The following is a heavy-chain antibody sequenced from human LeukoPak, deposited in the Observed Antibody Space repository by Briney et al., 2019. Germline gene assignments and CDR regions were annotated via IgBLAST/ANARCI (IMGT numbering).Heavy chain of an antibody. V-gene: IGHV3-30*18. J-gene: IGHJ4*02. D-gene: IGHD1-1*01. CDR3: AKGTAVDRQYFEN. Sequence: GGSLRPSCAASRFTFSACGMHWVRQAPGKGLEWVAAISFDGSHKYYADSVKGRFTISRDNSMNTLYLQMNSLRAEDTAVYYCAKGTAVDRQYFENWGQGTLVTVSS. CDR1: RFTFSACG. CDR2: ISFDGSHK.